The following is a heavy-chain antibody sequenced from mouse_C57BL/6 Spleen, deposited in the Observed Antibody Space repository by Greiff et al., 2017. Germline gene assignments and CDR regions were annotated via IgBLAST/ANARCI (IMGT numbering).Heavy chain of an antibody. Sequence: EVKLVESGGDLVKPGGSLKLSCAASGFTFSSYGMSWVRQTPDKRLEWVATISSGGSYTYYPDSVKGRFTTSRDNAKNTLYLQMSSLKSEDTAMYYCARRDYGSSYGNYFDYWGQGTTLTVSS. CDR1: GFTFSSYG. J-gene: IGHJ2*01. D-gene: IGHD1-1*01. CDR2: ISSGGSYT. CDR3: ARRDYGSSYGNYFDY. V-gene: IGHV5-6*02.